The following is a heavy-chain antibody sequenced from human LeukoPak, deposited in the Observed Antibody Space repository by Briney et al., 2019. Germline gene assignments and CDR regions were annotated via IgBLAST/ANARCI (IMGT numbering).Heavy chain of an antibody. Sequence: GGSLRLSCAASGFTFSSYSMNWVRQAPGKGLEWVSAISSSSSYIYYADSVKGRFTISRDKAKNSLYLQMNSLRAEDTAVYYCARGVSTVTTVWYYYYYMDVWGKGTTVTVSS. CDR3: ARGVSTVTTVWYYYYYMDV. CDR1: GFTFSSYS. CDR2: ISSSSSYI. V-gene: IGHV3-21*01. D-gene: IGHD4-17*01. J-gene: IGHJ6*03.